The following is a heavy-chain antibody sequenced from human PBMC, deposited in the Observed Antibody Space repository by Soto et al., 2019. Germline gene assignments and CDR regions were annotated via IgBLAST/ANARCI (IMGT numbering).Heavy chain of an antibody. CDR2: LKSKTDGGTT. CDR1: GFTLSNAW. Sequence: LRLSCAASGFTLSNAWMSWVRQAPGKGLEWVGRLKSKTDGGTTDYTTPVKGRFTISRDDSKNTLYLQMSSLKTEDTAVYYCTGSSWSFWGQGNLVTVSS. J-gene: IGHJ4*02. D-gene: IGHD6-13*01. CDR3: TGSSWSF. V-gene: IGHV3-15*01.